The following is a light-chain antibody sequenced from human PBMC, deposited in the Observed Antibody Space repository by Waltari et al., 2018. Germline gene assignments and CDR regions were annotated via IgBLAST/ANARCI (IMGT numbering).Light chain of an antibody. CDR1: NDNVGGQG. Sequence: QAGLTQPPSVSKGLGQTATLTCTGNNDNVGGQGAAWLQQRQGHPPKPLSDRSNSRPSGISDRFSASRSGTTASLTITGLQPDDEADYYCSAWDGSLSAWVVGGGTKLTVL. V-gene: IGLV10-54*01. J-gene: IGLJ3*02. CDR2: RSN. CDR3: SAWDGSLSAWV.